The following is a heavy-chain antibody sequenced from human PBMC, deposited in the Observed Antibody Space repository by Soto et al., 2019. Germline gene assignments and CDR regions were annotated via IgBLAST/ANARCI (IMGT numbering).Heavy chain of an antibody. CDR2: IYYSGST. J-gene: IGHJ5*02. CDR3: ASVLWFGENWFDP. V-gene: IGHV4-30-4*01. Sequence: SETLSLTGTVSGGSISSGDYYWSWIRQPPGKGLEWIGYIYYSGSTYYNPSLKSRVTISVDTSKNQFSLKLSSVTAADTAVYYCASVLWFGENWFDPWGQGTLVTVSS. CDR1: GGSISSGDYY. D-gene: IGHD3-10*01.